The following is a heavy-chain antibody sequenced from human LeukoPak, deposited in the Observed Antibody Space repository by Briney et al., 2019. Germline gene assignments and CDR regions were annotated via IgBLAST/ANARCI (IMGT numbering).Heavy chain of an antibody. CDR1: GFTFSSYA. Sequence: GGSLRLSCAASGFTFSSYAMSWVRQAPGKGLEWLSVISGSGGSTYYTDSVKGRFTISRDNSKNTLYLQMNSLRAEDTAIYYCAKDSYYYGSGSFYNYWGQGTLVTVSS. J-gene: IGHJ4*02. CDR2: ISGSGGST. V-gene: IGHV3-23*01. D-gene: IGHD3-10*01. CDR3: AKDSYYYGSGSFYNY.